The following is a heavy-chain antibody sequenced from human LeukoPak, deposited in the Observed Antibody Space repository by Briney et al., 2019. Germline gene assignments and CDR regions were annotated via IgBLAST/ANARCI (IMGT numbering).Heavy chain of an antibody. D-gene: IGHD1-26*01. Sequence: GASVKVSCKASGYTFTGYYMHWVRQAPGQGLEWMGWINPNSGGTNYAQKFQGRVTMTRDTSISTAYMELSSLRSEDTAVYYCARGTIGRELPRLADYWGKGTTVTVSS. CDR1: GYTFTGYY. V-gene: IGHV1-2*02. J-gene: IGHJ6*04. CDR2: INPNSGGT. CDR3: ARGTIGRELPRLADY.